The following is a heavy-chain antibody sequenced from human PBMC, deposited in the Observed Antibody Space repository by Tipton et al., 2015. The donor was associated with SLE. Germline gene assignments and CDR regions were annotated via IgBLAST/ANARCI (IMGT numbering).Heavy chain of an antibody. J-gene: IGHJ4*02. D-gene: IGHD7-27*01. CDR1: GFSVSINH. CDR3: AKAPLGSHHFDY. CDR2: ISGSGGST. V-gene: IGHV3-23*01. Sequence: GSLRLSCAASGFSVSINHMSWVRQAPGKGLEWVSAISGSGGSTYYADSVKGRFTISRDNSKNTLYLQMNSLRAEDTAVYYCAKAPLGSHHFDYWGQGTLVTVSP.